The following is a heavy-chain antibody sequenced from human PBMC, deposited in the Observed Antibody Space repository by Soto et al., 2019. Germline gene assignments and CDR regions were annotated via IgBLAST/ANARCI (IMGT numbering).Heavy chain of an antibody. CDR1: GGSISSGGYY. J-gene: IGHJ3*02. V-gene: IGHV4-31*03. D-gene: IGHD3-22*01. CDR3: ARDYASSGYWGDAFDI. CDR2: IYYSGNT. Sequence: SETLSLTCTVSGGSISSGGYYWSWIRQPPGKGLEWIGYIYYSGNTYYNPSLKSRLTISVDTSKNQFSLNLSSVTAADTAVYYCARDYASSGYWGDAFDIWGQGTMVTVSS.